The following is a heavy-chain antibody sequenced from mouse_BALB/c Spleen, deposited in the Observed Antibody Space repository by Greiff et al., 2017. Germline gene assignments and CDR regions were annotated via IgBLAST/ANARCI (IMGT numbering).Heavy chain of an antibody. CDR1: GYTFTSYT. Sequence: VQLQQSAAELARPGASVKMSCKASGYTFTSYTMHWVKQRPGQGLEWIGYINPSSGYTEYNQKFKDKTTLTADKSSSTAYMQLSSLTSEDSAVYYCARDVAWFAYWGQGTLVTVSA. CDR2: INPSSGYT. J-gene: IGHJ3*01. CDR3: ARDVAWFAY. V-gene: IGHV1-4*02.